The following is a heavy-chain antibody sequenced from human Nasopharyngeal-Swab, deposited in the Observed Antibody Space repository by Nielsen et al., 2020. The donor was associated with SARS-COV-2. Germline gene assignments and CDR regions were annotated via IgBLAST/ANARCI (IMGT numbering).Heavy chain of an antibody. CDR3: ARQSYYYDSSGYYYVPVHSTAFDI. CDR2: IYYSGST. V-gene: IGHV4-59*11. CDR1: GVSIPSQY. J-gene: IGHJ3*02. Sequence: SETLSLTCTVSGVSIPSQYWSWIRQPPGKGLEWIGYIYYSGSTNYHPSLKSRVTISVDTSKNQFSLKLSSVTAADTAVYYCARQSYYYDSSGYYYVPVHSTAFDIWGQGTMVTVSS. D-gene: IGHD3-22*01.